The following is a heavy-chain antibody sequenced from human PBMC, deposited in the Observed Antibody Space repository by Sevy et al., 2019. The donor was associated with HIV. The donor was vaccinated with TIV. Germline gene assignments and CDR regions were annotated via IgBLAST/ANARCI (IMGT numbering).Heavy chain of an antibody. J-gene: IGHJ6*02. CDR1: GVSLISGEYY. CDR3: ATDQYYDIVTGLFAVDV. Sequence: SETLSLTCTVSGVSLISGEYYWTWMRQPPGKGREWIGYGYCSGYTNYNASLKSPVTISITSKNQFSLKLNSVTAADTVVYYCATDQYYDIVTGLFAVDVWGQGTTVTVSS. CDR2: GYCSGYT. D-gene: IGHD3-9*01. V-gene: IGHV4-61*08.